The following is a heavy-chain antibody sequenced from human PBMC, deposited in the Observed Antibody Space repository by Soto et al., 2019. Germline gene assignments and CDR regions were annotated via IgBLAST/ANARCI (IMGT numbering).Heavy chain of an antibody. CDR2: IYYSGST. V-gene: IGHV4-59*08. J-gene: IGHJ6*02. CDR1: GGSISSYY. Sequence: SETLSLTCTVSGGSISSYYWSWIRQPPGKGLEWIGYIYYSGSTNYNPSLKSRVTISVDTSKNQFSLKLSSVTAADTAVYYCAIDYGSGSYQDYGMDVWGQGTTVTVSS. CDR3: AIDYGSGSYQDYGMDV. D-gene: IGHD3-10*01.